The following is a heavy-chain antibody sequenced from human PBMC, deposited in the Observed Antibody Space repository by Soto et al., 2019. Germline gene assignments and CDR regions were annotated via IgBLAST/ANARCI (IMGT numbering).Heavy chain of an antibody. J-gene: IGHJ6*04. D-gene: IGHD5-18*01. CDR3: AREPYSYGPVDV. CDR1: GFTVSSNY. Sequence: EVQLVESGGGLVQPGGSLRLSCAASGFTVSSNYMSWVHQAPGKGLEWVSVIYSGGSTYYADSVKGRFTISRDNSKNTLYIKMNSLRAEDTAVYYCAREPYSYGPVDVWGKGTTVTVSS. CDR2: IYSGGST. V-gene: IGHV3-66*01.